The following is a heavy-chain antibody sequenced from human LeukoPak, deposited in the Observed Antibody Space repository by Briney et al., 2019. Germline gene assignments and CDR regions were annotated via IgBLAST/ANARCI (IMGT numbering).Heavy chain of an antibody. Sequence: SETLSLTCTVSSVSITQTDHYWGWIRQPPGKGLEWIGNIYYSGSTYYNPSLKSRVTISVDTSKNQFSLKLSSVTAADTAVYYCATPSPVGATDYWGQGTLVTVSS. V-gene: IGHV4-39*07. CDR3: ATPSPVGATDY. D-gene: IGHD1-26*01. CDR2: IYYSGST. J-gene: IGHJ4*02. CDR1: SVSITQTDHY.